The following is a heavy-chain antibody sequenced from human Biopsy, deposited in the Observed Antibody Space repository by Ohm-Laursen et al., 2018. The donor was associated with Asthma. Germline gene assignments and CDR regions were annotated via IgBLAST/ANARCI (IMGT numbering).Heavy chain of an antibody. CDR2: IYSGGTS. J-gene: IGHJ4*02. D-gene: IGHD3-22*01. Sequence: SLRLSCAASGFAVSRDYMFWVRQAPGKGLEWVPVIYSGGTSHTADSVRGRSTISRDYSKNTLYLQMHSLRAEDTAVYYCARGDSSNWSHYYFDYWGQGTLVTVSS. CDR1: GFAVSRDY. CDR3: ARGDSSNWSHYYFDY. V-gene: IGHV3-53*01.